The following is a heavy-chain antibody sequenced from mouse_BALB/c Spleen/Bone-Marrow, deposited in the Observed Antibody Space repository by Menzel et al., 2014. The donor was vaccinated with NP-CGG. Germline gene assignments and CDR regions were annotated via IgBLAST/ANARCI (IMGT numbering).Heavy chain of an antibody. CDR2: ISSGGSYT. CDR1: GFTFSSYA. J-gene: IGHJ3*01. Sequence: EVNVVESGGGLVKPGGSLKLSCAASGFTFSSYAMSWVRQTPEKRLEWVATISSGGSYTYYPDSVKGRFTISRDNAKDTLYLQMSSLGSEDTAMYYCARPRFAYWGQGTLVTVSA. V-gene: IGHV5-9-3*01. CDR3: ARPRFAY.